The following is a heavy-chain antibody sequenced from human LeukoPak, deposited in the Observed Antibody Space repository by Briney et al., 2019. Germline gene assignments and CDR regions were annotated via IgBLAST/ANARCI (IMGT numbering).Heavy chain of an antibody. CDR1: GGSISSGGYY. D-gene: IGHD6-19*01. CDR2: IHYSGST. V-gene: IGHV4-31*03. J-gene: IGHJ4*02. CDR3: ARDRSDYLDY. Sequence: SQTLSLTRTVSGGSISSGGYYWSWIRQHPGKGLEWIGYIHYSGSTHYNPSLESRVSISADTSKNQFSLRLSSVTAADTAVYYCARDRSDYLDYWGQGTLVTVSS.